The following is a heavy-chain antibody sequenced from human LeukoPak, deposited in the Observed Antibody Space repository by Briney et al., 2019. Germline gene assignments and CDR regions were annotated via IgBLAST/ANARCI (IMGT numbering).Heavy chain of an antibody. CDR2: ISSSSSYI. J-gene: IGHJ6*04. Sequence: SGGSLRLSCAASGFTFSSYSMNWVRQAPGKGLEWVSSISSSSSYIYYADSVKGRFTISRENAKNSLYLQMNSLRAGDTAVYYCARGGGHYYYGMDVWGKGTTVTVSS. CDR3: ARGGGHYYYGMDV. V-gene: IGHV3-21*01. D-gene: IGHD6-25*01. CDR1: GFTFSSYS.